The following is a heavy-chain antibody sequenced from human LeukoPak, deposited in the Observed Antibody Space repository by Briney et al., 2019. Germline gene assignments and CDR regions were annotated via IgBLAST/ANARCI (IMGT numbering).Heavy chain of an antibody. Sequence: ASVKVSCKASGGTFSSYAISWVRQAPGQGLEWMGGIIPIFGTANYAQKLQGRVTMTTDTSTSTAYMELRSLRSDDTAAYYCARVGATYYYYYMDVWGKGTTVTVSS. J-gene: IGHJ6*03. CDR3: ARVGATYYYYYMDV. V-gene: IGHV1-69*05. CDR2: IIPIFGTA. D-gene: IGHD1-26*01. CDR1: GGTFSSYA.